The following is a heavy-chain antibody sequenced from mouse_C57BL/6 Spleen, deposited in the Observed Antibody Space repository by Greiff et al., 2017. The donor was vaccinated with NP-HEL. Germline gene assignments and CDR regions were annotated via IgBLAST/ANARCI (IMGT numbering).Heavy chain of an antibody. V-gene: IGHV5-17*01. CDR2: ISSGSSTI. CDR1: GFTFSDYG. CDR3: ARKAGYYWYFDV. Sequence: EVKLVESGGGLVKPGGSLKLSCAASGFTFSDYGMHWVRQAPEKGLEWVAYISSGSSTIYYADTVKGRFTISRDNAKNTLFLQMTSLRSEDTAMYYCARKAGYYWYFDVWGTGTTVTVSS. D-gene: IGHD2-2*01. J-gene: IGHJ1*03.